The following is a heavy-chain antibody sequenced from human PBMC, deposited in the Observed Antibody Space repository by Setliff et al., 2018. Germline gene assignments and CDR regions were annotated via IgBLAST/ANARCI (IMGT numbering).Heavy chain of an antibody. V-gene: IGHV1-8*01. CDR2: MNPNSGNT. CDR1: GYTFTSYD. CDR3: ARAPAYVGNLMVVVTTEGYYFDS. Sequence: ASVKVSCKASGYTFTSYDINWGRQATGQGLEWMGWMNPNSGNTGYAQKFHDRVTMTRNTSISTAYMELNSLRSEDTAVYFCARAPAYVGNLMVVVTTEGYYFDSRGQGTLVTVSS. D-gene: IGHD3-22*01. J-gene: IGHJ4*02.